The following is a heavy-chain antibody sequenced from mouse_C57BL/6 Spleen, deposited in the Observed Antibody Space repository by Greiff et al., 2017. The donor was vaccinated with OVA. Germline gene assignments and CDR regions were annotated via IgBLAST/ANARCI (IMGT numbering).Heavy chain of an antibody. Sequence: QVQLKESGAELVKPGASVKISCKASGYAFSSYWMNWVKQRPGKGLEWIGQIYPGDGDTNYNGKFKGKATLTADKSSSTAYMQLSSLTSEDSAVYYCARADYFLFAYWGQGTLVTVSA. CDR1: GYAFSSYW. CDR2: IYPGDGDT. J-gene: IGHJ3*01. CDR3: ARADYFLFAY. V-gene: IGHV1-80*01. D-gene: IGHD1-1*01.